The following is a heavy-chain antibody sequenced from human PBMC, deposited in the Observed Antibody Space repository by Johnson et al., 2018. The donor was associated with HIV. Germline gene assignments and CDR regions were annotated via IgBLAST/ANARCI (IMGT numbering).Heavy chain of an antibody. CDR2: IWYDGSNK. Sequence: QVQLVESGGGVVQPGRSLRLSCAASGFTFSSYGMHWVRQTPGKGLEWVAVIWYDGSNKYYADSVKGRFTISRDNSKNTLYLQMKSLRAEDTAVYYCAKDRAIYSSRAVVAFDIWGQGTMVTVSS. CDR1: GFTFSSYG. CDR3: AKDRAIYSSRAVVAFDI. V-gene: IGHV3-33*06. J-gene: IGHJ3*02. D-gene: IGHD6-13*01.